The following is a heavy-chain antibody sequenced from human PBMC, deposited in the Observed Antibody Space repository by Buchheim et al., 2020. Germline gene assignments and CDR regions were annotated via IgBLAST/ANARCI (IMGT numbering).Heavy chain of an antibody. CDR1: GFTFSSYA. Sequence: EVQLLESGGGLVQPGGSLRLSCAASGFTFSSYAMSWVRQAPGMGLEWVSAISCSCGSTYYAVSVKGRFTISRDNSQHTLYLQMNSLRAEDTAVYYCAKDRRPGLRWGLDWGQGTL. CDR2: ISCSCGST. V-gene: IGHV3-23*01. J-gene: IGHJ4*02. CDR3: AKDRRPGLRWGLD. D-gene: IGHD4-23*01.